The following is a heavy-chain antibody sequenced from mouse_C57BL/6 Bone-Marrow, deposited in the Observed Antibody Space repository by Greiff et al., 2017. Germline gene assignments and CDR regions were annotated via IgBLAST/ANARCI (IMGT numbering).Heavy chain of an antibody. J-gene: IGHJ4*01. V-gene: IGHV10-3*01. CDR1: GFTFNTYA. CDR2: IRSKSSNYAT. D-gene: IGHD1-1*01. Sequence: DVMLVESGGGLVQPKGSLKLSCAASGFTFNTYAMPWVRQAPGKGLEWVARIRSKSSNYATYYADSVKDRFTISSDDSQSMLYLQMNNLKTEDRAMYYYVRESTTVVAEARDYWGQGTSVTVSS. CDR3: VRESTTVVAEARDY.